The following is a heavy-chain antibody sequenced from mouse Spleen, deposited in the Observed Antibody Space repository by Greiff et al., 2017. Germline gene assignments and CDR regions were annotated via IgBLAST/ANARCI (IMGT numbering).Heavy chain of an antibody. V-gene: IGHV5-12*02. D-gene: IGHD3-1*01. CDR3: ARHGGYGGFDY. J-gene: IGHJ2*01. Sequence: EVQLVESGGGLVQPGGSLKLSCATSGFTFSDYYMYWVRQTPEKRLEWVAYISNGGGSTYYPDTVKGRFTISRDNAKNTLYLQMSRLKSEDTAMYYCARHGGYGGFDYWGQGTTLTVSS. CDR2: ISNGGGST. CDR1: GFTFSDYY.